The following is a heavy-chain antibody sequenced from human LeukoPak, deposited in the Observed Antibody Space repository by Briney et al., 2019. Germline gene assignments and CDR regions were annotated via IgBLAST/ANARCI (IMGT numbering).Heavy chain of an antibody. J-gene: IGHJ4*02. CDR2: IYYSGST. Sequence: SETLSLTCTVSGGSISSYYWSWIRQPPGKGLEWIGYIYYSGSTNYNPSLKSRVTISVDTSKNQFSLKPSSVTAADTAVYYCARGWGDYYFDYWGQGTLVTVSS. V-gene: IGHV4-59*01. CDR3: ARGWGDYYFDY. CDR1: GGSISSYY. D-gene: IGHD2-21*02.